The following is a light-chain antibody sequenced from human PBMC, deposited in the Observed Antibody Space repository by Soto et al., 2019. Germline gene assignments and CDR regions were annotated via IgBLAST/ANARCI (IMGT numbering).Light chain of an antibody. CDR3: QQYGRSPFT. CDR2: GAS. J-gene: IGKJ2*01. CDR1: QRMTNNF. V-gene: IGKV3-20*01. Sequence: EIVLTQSPDTLSLSPGERVTLSCRASQRMTNNFLAWFQQKPGLAPRLLIHGASTRASGVPDRFTGGGSGTDFVLTISRLEPEDFAVYYGQQYGRSPFTFGQGTKLQIK.